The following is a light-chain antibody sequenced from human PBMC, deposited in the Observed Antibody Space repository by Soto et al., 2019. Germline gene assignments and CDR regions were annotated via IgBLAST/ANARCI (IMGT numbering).Light chain of an antibody. Sequence: QSSLTQPPSVSGAPGQRITISCTGSSSNIGAGYDVHWYQQLPGTAPKLLIYDNTNRPSGVPDRFSGSKSGTSASLAITGLQAEDEADYYCESYDSSLSGSYVFGTGTKDTVL. J-gene: IGLJ1*01. CDR3: ESYDSSLSGSYV. CDR2: DNT. CDR1: SSNIGAGYD. V-gene: IGLV1-40*01.